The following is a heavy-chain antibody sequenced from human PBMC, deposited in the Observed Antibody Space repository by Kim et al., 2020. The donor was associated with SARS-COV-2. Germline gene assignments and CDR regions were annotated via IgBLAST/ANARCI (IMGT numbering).Heavy chain of an antibody. CDR2: IYYSGST. CDR3: ARAHYDSSGYAVRY. CDR1: GGSISSSSYY. V-gene: IGHV4-39*01. D-gene: IGHD3-22*01. J-gene: IGHJ4*02. Sequence: SETLSLTCTVSGGSISSSSYYWGWIRQPPGKGLEWIGSIYYSGSTYYNPSLKSRVTISVDTSKNQFSLKLSSVTAADTAVYYCARAHYDSSGYAVRYWGQGTLVTVSS.